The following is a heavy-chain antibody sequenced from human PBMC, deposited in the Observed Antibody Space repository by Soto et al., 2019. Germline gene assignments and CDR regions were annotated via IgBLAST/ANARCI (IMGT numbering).Heavy chain of an antibody. CDR2: ISGSGGST. Sequence: PGGSLRLSCAASGFTFSSYAMSWVRQAPGKGLEWVSAISGSGGSTYYADPVKGRFTISRDNSKNTLYLQMNSLRAEDTAVYYCAKEAAAGPPLYNWFDPWGQGTLVTVSS. V-gene: IGHV3-23*01. CDR1: GFTFSSYA. CDR3: AKEAAAGPPLYNWFDP. J-gene: IGHJ5*02. D-gene: IGHD6-13*01.